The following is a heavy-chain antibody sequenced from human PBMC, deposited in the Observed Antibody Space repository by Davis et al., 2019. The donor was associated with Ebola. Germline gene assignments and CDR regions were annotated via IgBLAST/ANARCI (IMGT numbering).Heavy chain of an antibody. CDR1: GFTFSSYG. J-gene: IGHJ5*02. V-gene: IGHV3-33*01. Sequence: GESLKISCAASGFTFSSYGMHWVRQAPGKGLEWVAVIWYDGSNKYYADSVKGRFTISRDNSKNTLYLQMNSLRAEDTAVYYCARIYNWFDPWGQGTLVTVSS. CDR3: ARIYNWFDP. CDR2: IWYDGSNK.